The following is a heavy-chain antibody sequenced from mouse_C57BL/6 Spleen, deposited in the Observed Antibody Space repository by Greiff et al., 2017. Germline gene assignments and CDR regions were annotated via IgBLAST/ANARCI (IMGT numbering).Heavy chain of an antibody. V-gene: IGHV1-39*01. CDR1: GYSFTDYN. Sequence: VQLQQSGPELVKPGASVKISCKASGYSFTDYNMNWVKQSNGKSLEWIGVINPNYGTTSYNQKFKGKATLTVDQSSSTAYMQLNSLTSEDSSVYYCARGYYGSSYDAMDYWGQGTSVTVSS. CDR2: INPNYGTT. D-gene: IGHD1-1*01. J-gene: IGHJ4*01. CDR3: ARGYYGSSYDAMDY.